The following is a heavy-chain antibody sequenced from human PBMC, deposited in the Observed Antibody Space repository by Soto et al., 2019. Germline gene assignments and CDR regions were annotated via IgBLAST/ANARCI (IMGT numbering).Heavy chain of an antibody. CDR1: GYSFTNYW. V-gene: IGHV5-51*01. CDR2: IYPGNSNT. CDR3: ARPSDVGLASSFEY. J-gene: IGHJ4*02. Sequence: PGESLKISCQGSGYSFTNYWIGWVRQMPGTGLERMGIIYPGNSNTRYSPSFESQVTMSADKSINTAYLQWSSLRALDSVIYFCARPSDVGLASSFEYWGQGTQVTVSS.